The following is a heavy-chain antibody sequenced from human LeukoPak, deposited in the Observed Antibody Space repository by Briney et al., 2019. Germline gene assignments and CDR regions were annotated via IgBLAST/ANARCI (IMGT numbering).Heavy chain of an antibody. CDR3: ASRSSSWFPFDY. Sequence: SETLSLTCTVSGGSISSGDYYWSWIRQPPGKGLEWIGYIYYSGSTYYNPSLKSRVTISVDTSKNQFSLKLSSVTAADTAVYYCASRSSSWFPFDYWGQGTLVTVSS. CDR2: IYYSGST. V-gene: IGHV4-30-4*08. D-gene: IGHD6-13*01. CDR1: GGSISSGDYY. J-gene: IGHJ4*02.